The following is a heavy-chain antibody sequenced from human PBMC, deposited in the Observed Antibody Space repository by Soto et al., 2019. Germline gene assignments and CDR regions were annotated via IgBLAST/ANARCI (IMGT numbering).Heavy chain of an antibody. CDR3: ARAAYCRGGTCFHGNCDY. J-gene: IGHJ4*02. V-gene: IGHV1-46*01. D-gene: IGHD2-15*01. Sequence: QVQLVQSGAEVKRPGASVKVSCKASGYTFTTYYMHWVRQAPGQGLEWLGIINPNGGSTTYAQKFQGRVTMTRDTSTSTVYFELSSLRSEDTAVYYCARAAYCRGGTCFHGNCDYWGQGTLVTVSA. CDR1: GYTFTTYY. CDR2: INPNGGST.